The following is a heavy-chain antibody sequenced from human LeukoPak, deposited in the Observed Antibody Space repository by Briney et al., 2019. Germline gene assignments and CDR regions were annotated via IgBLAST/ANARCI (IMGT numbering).Heavy chain of an antibody. V-gene: IGHV3-30*02. D-gene: IGHD1-26*01. CDR2: IRYDGSNK. CDR3: AKDRGSGSYSDY. J-gene: IGHJ4*02. CDR1: GFTFSSYG. Sequence: GGSLRLSCAASGFTFSSYGMHWVRQAPGKGLEWMAFIRYDGSNKYYADSVKGRSTISRDNSKNTLYLQMSSLRAEDTAVYYCAKDRGSGSYSDYWGQGTLVTVSS.